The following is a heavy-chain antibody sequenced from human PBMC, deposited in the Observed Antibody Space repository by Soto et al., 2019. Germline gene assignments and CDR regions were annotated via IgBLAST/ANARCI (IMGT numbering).Heavy chain of an antibody. CDR1: GSIFSSYG. J-gene: IGHJ4*02. CDR3: ARHLAGNRDY. V-gene: IGHV3-30*03. Sequence: GGSLRLSCAVSGSIFSSYGMHWVRQAPGKGLEWVAVTSYDGRNNNYADSVRGRFTISRDNSKSTLYLQMNSLRPEDTAVYYCARHLAGNRDYWGKGTLVTVSS. CDR2: TSYDGRNN. D-gene: IGHD3-3*02.